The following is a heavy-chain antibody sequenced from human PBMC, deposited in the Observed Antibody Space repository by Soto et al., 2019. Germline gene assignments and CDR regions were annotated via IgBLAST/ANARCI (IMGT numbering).Heavy chain of an antibody. CDR2: ISGSGGST. Sequence: HPGGSLRLSCAASGFTFSSYAMSWVRQAPGKGLEWVSAISGSGGSTYYADSVKGRFTISRDNSKNTLYLQMNSRRAEDTAVYYCAKDQGSYYYDSSANFDYWGQGTRVTVSS. J-gene: IGHJ4*02. D-gene: IGHD3-22*01. CDR1: GFTFSSYA. CDR3: AKDQGSYYYDSSANFDY. V-gene: IGHV3-23*01.